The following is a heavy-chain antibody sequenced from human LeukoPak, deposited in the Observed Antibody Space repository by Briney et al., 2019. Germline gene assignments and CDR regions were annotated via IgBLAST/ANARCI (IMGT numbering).Heavy chain of an antibody. V-gene: IGHV4-59*01. J-gene: IGHJ4*02. CDR3: ARGPTRYYFDY. D-gene: IGHD1-1*01. CDR2: IFYSGST. CDR1: GGSISSYY. Sequence: SGTPSLTCTVSGGSISSYYWSWIRQSPGKGLQWIGYIFYSGSTNYNPSLKSRVTISVDTSKNQFSLNLTSVTAADTALYYCARGPTRYYFDYWGQGTLVTVSS.